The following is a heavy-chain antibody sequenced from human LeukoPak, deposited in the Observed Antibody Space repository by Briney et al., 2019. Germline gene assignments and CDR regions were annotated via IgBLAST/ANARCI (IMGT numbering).Heavy chain of an antibody. CDR3: ARGESFAFDV. V-gene: IGHV3-23*01. CDR2: ISRAGDRT. J-gene: IGHJ3*01. Sequence: PGGSLRLSCAASGFTFSSYAMNWVRQAPGKGLEWVSSISRAGDRTYYEDSVKGRFTFSRDNSRNTMYLQMNSLRAEDTAVYYCARGESFAFDVWGQGTVVTVSS. CDR1: GFTFSSYA.